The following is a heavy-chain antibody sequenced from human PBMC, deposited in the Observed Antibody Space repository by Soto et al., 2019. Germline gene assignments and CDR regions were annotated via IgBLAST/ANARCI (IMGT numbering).Heavy chain of an antibody. V-gene: IGHV3-23*01. CDR2: ITNTGGGT. Sequence: EVQLLESGGGLEQPGGSLRLSCAASGFMFNTYAMTWVRQAPGKGLAWVATITNTGGGTYYADSVKGRFTISRDNSKNRLYLQMSSLRPEDTAVDFCANRHRYYNMDVWGQGTTVTVSS. J-gene: IGHJ6*02. CDR3: ANRHRYYNMDV. CDR1: GFMFNTYA.